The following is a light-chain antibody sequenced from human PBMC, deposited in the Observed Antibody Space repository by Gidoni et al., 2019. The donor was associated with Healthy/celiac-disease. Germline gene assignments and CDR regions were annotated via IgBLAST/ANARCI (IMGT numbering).Light chain of an antibody. CDR3: NSRDSSGNHLV. CDR2: GKN. CDR1: SLRSYY. V-gene: IGLV3-19*01. J-gene: IGLJ3*02. Sequence: SELTQEPAVSVALGQTVRITCQGDSLRSYYASWYQQKPGQAPVLVIYGKNTRPSGIPDRFSGSSSGNTASLTITGAQAEDEADYYCNSRDSSGNHLVFGGGTKLTVL.